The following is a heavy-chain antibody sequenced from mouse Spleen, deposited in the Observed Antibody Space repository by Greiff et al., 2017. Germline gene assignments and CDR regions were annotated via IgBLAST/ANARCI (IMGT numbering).Heavy chain of an antibody. J-gene: IGHJ1*01. V-gene: IGHV1-52*01. Sequence: VQLQQPGAELVRPGSSVKLSCKASGYTFTSYWMHWVTQRPIQGLEWIGNIDPSDSETHYNQKFKAKATLTADKSSRTAYMQLSSLTSEDSAVYYGARRAYYRYPNWYCDVGGAGTTVTVSS. CDR2: IDPSDSET. CDR3: ARRAYYRYPNWYCDV. CDR1: GYTFTSYW. D-gene: IGHD2-14*01.